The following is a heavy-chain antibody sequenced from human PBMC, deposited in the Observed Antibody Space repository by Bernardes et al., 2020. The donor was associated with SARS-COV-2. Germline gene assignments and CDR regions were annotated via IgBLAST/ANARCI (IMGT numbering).Heavy chain of an antibody. CDR2: ITSSCSAI. J-gene: IGHJ4*02. V-gene: IGHV3-48*02. CDR3: ARWGYGDY. Sequence: GGSLRLSFASSVFSFSAYSMICFRQAPGKGLEWISYITSSCSAISYADSVKVRFTISRDNSKNSLYLQMNNLRDEDTAVYYCARWGYGDYWGQGTLVTVSS. D-gene: IGHD5-12*01. CDR1: VFSFSAYS.